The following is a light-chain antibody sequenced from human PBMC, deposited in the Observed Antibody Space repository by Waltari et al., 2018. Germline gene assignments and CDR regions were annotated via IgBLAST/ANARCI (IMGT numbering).Light chain of an antibody. CDR2: VNSDGSH. Sequence: QLVLTQSPTASASLGALVKLTCTLSSGHSSNIIAWLQQPTGKGPRYLMQVNSDGSHRQGDEIPDRFPGSSSGAERYLTISSLQSEDEADYYCETGGHGTWVFGGGTKLTVL. CDR3: ETGGHGTWV. J-gene: IGLJ3*02. CDR1: SGHSSNI. V-gene: IGLV4-69*01.